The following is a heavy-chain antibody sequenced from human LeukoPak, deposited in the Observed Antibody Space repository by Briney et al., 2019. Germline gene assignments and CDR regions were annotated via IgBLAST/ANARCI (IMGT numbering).Heavy chain of an antibody. CDR1: GYTFTGYY. V-gene: IGHV1-2*02. CDR3: AREDDSSGWLDY. Sequence: ASVKVSCKASGYTFTGYYMHWVRQAPGQGLEWMGWINPNSGGTNYAQKFQGRVTMTRDTSNSTAYMELSRLRSDDTAVYYCAREDDSSGWLDYWGQGTLVTVSS. CDR2: INPNSGGT. D-gene: IGHD6-19*01. J-gene: IGHJ4*02.